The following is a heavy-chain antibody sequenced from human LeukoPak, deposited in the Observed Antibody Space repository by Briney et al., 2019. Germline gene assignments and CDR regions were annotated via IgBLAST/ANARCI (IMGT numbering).Heavy chain of an antibody. V-gene: IGHV1-8*01. Sequence: ASLKLSCKASGYTFTSYDVNWVRQATGQGLEWMGWMNPNSGNTGYAQKFQGSVTMTRNTSISTAYMQLSSLRSEDTAVYYCASDYGGNSDFPSDDAFDIWGQGTMVTVSS. CDR1: GYTFTSYD. CDR2: MNPNSGNT. D-gene: IGHD4-17*01. J-gene: IGHJ3*02. CDR3: ASDYGGNSDFPSDDAFDI.